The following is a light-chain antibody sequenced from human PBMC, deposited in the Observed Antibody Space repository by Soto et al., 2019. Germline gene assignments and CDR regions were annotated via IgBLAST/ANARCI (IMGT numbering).Light chain of an antibody. CDR1: QSVTYN. J-gene: IGKJ4*01. CDR2: GAF. Sequence: EIVMTQSPATLSVSPGETATLSCRASQSVTYNLAWYQQKPGQGPRLLIYGAFTRATGIPARFSGIGSGTEFTLTISSLQSEDFAVYYCQQYKNWPPLTFGGGTKVEIK. V-gene: IGKV3-15*01. CDR3: QQYKNWPPLT.